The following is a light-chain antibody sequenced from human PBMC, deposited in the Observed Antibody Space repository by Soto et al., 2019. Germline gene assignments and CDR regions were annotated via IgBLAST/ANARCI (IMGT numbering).Light chain of an antibody. V-gene: IGLV2-14*01. CDR2: DVS. CDR3: SSYTSSSTLV. J-gene: IGLJ1*01. Sequence: QSALTQPASVSGSPGQSITISCTGTSSDVGGYNYVSWYQQHPGKAPKLMIYDVSNRPSGVSNRFSGSKSGNTPSLTISGLQAEDEADYYCSSYTSSSTLVFGTGTKVTGL. CDR1: SSDVGGYNY.